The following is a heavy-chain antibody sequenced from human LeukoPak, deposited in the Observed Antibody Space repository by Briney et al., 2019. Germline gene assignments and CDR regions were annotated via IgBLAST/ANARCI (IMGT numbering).Heavy chain of an antibody. CDR2: ISYDGSNK. CDR3: ARSKPWGYSSSWNGAFDI. CDR1: GFTFSSYA. D-gene: IGHD6-13*01. J-gene: IGHJ3*02. Sequence: GGSLTLSCAASGFTFSSYAMHWLRQAPGKGLEWVAVISYDGSNKYYADSVKGRFTISRDNSKNTLYLQMNSLRAEDTAVYYCARSKPWGYSSSWNGAFDIWGQGTMVTVSS. V-gene: IGHV3-30*04.